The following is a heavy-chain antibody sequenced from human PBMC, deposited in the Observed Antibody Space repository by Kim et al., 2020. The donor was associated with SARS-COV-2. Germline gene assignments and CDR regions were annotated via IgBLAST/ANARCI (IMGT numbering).Heavy chain of an antibody. Sequence: GGSLRLSCAASGFTFSSYDMHWVRQATGKGLEWVSATGTAGDTYYPGSVKGRFTISRENAKNSLYLQMNSLRAGDTAVYYCARGYSSSWYWAFDIWGQGTMVTVSS. CDR3: ARGYSSSWYWAFDI. CDR1: GFTFSSYD. CDR2: TGTAGDT. J-gene: IGHJ3*02. D-gene: IGHD6-13*01. V-gene: IGHV3-13*01.